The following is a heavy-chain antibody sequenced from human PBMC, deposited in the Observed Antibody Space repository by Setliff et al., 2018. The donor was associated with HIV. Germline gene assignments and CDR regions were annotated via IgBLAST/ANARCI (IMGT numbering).Heavy chain of an antibody. Sequence: PGESLKISCKGSGYSLTSYWIGWVRQMPGKGLEWMGIIYPGDSDTRYSPSFQGQVTISADKSISTAYLQWSSLKASDTAMYYCASAGPSDYDYYSGAFDIWGQGTMVTVSS. CDR1: GYSLTSYW. CDR3: ASAGPSDYDYYSGAFDI. CDR2: IYPGDSDT. V-gene: IGHV5-51*01. J-gene: IGHJ3*02. D-gene: IGHD5-12*01.